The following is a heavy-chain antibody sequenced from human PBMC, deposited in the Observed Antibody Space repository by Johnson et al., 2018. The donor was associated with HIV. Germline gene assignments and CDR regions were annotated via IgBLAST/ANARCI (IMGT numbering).Heavy chain of an antibody. Sequence: VQLVESGGGVVKPGGSLRLSCAASGFTFSNAGMSWVRQAPGKGLEWVAGIKWNGGSTYYADSVKGRFTISRDNAKNTLYLQMKSLRAEDTAVYHCASERRGDCGQYAFDIWGQGTMVTVSS. CDR3: ASERRGDCGQYAFDI. CDR2: IKWNGGST. CDR1: GFTFSNAG. D-gene: IGHD2-21*01. J-gene: IGHJ3*02. V-gene: IGHV3-20*01.